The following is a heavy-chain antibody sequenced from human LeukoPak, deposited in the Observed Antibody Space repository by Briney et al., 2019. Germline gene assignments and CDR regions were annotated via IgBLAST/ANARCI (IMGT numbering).Heavy chain of an antibody. CDR2: ISAYNGNT. V-gene: IGHV1-18*01. D-gene: IGHD1-1*01. CDR1: GYTFTGYG. Sequence: ASVKVSCKASGYTFTGYGISWVRQAPGQGLEWMGWISAYNGNTNYAQKLQGRVTMTTDTSTSTAYMELRSLRSDDTAVYYCARITLRRPRVAPDGTWFDPWGQGTLVTVSS. J-gene: IGHJ5*02. CDR3: ARITLRRPRVAPDGTWFDP.